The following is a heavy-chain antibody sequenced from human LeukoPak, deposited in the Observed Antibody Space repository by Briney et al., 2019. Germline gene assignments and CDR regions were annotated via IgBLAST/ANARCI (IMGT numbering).Heavy chain of an antibody. J-gene: IGHJ4*02. CDR1: GFTFSSYA. V-gene: IGHV3-23*01. D-gene: IGHD6-19*01. Sequence: GGSLRLSCAASGFTFSSYAMSWVRQAPGKGLEWVSAISGSGGSTYYADSVKGRFTISRDNSKNTLYLQMNGLRVDDTAVYYCAKGVQWAVPGSCLDSWGLGTLVTVSS. CDR3: AKGVQWAVPGSCLDS. CDR2: ISGSGGST.